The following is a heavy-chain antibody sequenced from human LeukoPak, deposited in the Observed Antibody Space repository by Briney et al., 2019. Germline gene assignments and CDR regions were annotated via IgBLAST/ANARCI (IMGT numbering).Heavy chain of an antibody. Sequence: WETLSLTCTVSGGSISRHYWTWIRQSPGKGLEWTGYISYSGSTNYNPSLKSRVTLSVDTSKNQFSLKLSSVTAADTAVYYCARDPTTVTKGFDIWGQGTMVTVSS. D-gene: IGHD4-17*01. V-gene: IGHV4-59*11. J-gene: IGHJ3*02. CDR3: ARDPTTVTKGFDI. CDR1: GGSISRHY. CDR2: ISYSGST.